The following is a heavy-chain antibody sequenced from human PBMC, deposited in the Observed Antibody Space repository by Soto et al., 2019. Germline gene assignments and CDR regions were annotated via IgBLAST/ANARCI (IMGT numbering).Heavy chain of an antibody. D-gene: IGHD3-22*01. Sequence: SETLSLTCTVSGGSISSTSYYWGWIRQPPGKGLEWIGSIYYSGSTYYNPSLKSRVTISADTSKNQFSLKLSSVTAADTAVYYCARTSYSDSSGYYGMDVWGQGTTVTVS. CDR1: GGSISSTSYY. CDR2: IYYSGST. V-gene: IGHV4-39*01. CDR3: ARTSYSDSSGYYGMDV. J-gene: IGHJ6*02.